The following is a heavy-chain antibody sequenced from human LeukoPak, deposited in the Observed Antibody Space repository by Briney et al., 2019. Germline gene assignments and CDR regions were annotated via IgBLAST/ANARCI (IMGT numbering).Heavy chain of an antibody. D-gene: IGHD3-16*01. Sequence: GRSLRLSCAASGFTFSNYAMHWIRRAPGKGLEWVSSISSSSSYIYYADSVKGRFTISRDNANNSLYLQMNSLRAEDTTVYYCARGDSGGMDYWGQGTLVTVSS. CDR3: ARGDSGGMDY. CDR1: GFTFSNYA. J-gene: IGHJ4*02. CDR2: ISSSSSYI. V-gene: IGHV3-21*01.